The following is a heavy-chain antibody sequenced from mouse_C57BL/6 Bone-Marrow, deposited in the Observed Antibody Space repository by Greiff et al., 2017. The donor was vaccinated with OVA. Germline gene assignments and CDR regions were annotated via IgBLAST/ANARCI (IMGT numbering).Heavy chain of an antibody. D-gene: IGHD3-3*01. J-gene: IGHJ4*01. CDR2: INYDGSST. CDR3: ARGDPDAMDY. V-gene: IGHV5-16*01. Sequence: DVKLVESEGGLVQPGSSMKLSCTASGFTFSDYYMAWVRQVPEKGLEWVANINYDGSSTYYLDSLKSRFIISRDNAKNILYLQMSSLKSEDTATYYCARGDPDAMDYWGQGTSVTVSS. CDR1: GFTFSDYY.